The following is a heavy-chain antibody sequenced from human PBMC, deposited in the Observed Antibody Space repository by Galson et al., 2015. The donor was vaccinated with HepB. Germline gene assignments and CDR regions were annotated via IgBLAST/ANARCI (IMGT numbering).Heavy chain of an antibody. CDR1: GFTFSSYS. CDR3: ARGSAGTGDAFDI. CDR2: ISSSSSYV. V-gene: IGHV3-21*01. Sequence: SLRLSCAASGFTFSSYSMNWVRQAPGKGLEWVSSISSSSSYVYYADSVKGRFTISRDNAKNSLYLQMNSLRAEDTAVYYCARGSAGTGDAFDIWGQGTMVTVSS. D-gene: IGHD1-14*01. J-gene: IGHJ3*02.